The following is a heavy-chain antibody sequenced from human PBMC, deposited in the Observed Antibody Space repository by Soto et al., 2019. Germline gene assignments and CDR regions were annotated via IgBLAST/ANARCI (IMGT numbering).Heavy chain of an antibody. CDR2: LYYGRSA. CDR1: GDSISSYY. J-gene: IGHJ6*02. D-gene: IGHD6-19*01. Sequence: PSETLSLTCAVSGDSISSYYCMWIRQPPGKGLESIGYLYYGRSANNNPSLKSRVTLSVDTSTNQCSLTLSSMTAADTAVYYCARGIEGWYQGRYYYGMDVWGQGTTVTVSS. CDR3: ARGIEGWYQGRYYYGMDV. V-gene: IGHV4-59*01.